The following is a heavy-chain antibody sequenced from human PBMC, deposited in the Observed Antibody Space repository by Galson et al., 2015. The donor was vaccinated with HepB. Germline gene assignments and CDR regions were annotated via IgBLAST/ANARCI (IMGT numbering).Heavy chain of an antibody. Sequence: SLRLSCAASGFTFSSYGMHWVRQAPGKGLEWVAVISYDGGNKYYADSVKGRFTISRDNSKNSLYLQMNSLRAEDTAVYYCARVFIVGATNAFDYWGQGTLVTVSS. CDR3: ARVFIVGATNAFDY. CDR2: ISYDGGNK. CDR1: GFTFSSYG. V-gene: IGHV3-30*03. D-gene: IGHD1-26*01. J-gene: IGHJ4*02.